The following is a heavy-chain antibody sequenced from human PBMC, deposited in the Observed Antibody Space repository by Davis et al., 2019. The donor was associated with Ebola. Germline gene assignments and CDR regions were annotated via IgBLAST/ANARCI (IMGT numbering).Heavy chain of an antibody. V-gene: IGHV3-30-3*01. CDR3: ARMELRGDSGSAFDI. CDR1: GFTFSNFA. J-gene: IGHJ3*02. CDR2: ISYDGSSE. Sequence: GESLKISCAASGFTFSNFAMNWVRQAPGKGLEWVAVISYDGSSEYYADSVKGRFTISRDNSKNTLYLQMNSLRPEDTALYYCARMELRGDSGSAFDIWGQETMVTVSS. D-gene: IGHD1-26*01.